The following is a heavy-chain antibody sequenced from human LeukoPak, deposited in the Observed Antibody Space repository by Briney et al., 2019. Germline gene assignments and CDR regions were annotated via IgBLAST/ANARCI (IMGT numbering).Heavy chain of an antibody. V-gene: IGHV3-30*18. CDR3: AKDTRCGGDCYSVGNY. Sequence: PGRSLRLPCAASGFTFSSYGMHWVRQAPGKGLEWVAVISYDGSNKYYTDSVKGRFTISRDNSKNTLYLQLNSLKPEDTAVYYCAKDTRCGGDCYSVGNYWGQGTLVTVSS. D-gene: IGHD2-21*02. CDR2: ISYDGSNK. J-gene: IGHJ4*02. CDR1: GFTFSSYG.